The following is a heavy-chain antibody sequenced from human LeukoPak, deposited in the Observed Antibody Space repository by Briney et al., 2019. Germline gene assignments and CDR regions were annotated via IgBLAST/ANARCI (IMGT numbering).Heavy chain of an antibody. CDR1: VFTFSSYA. CDR3: LKGYCSSISCYGDY. Sequence: GGSLTLSCSPSVFTFSSYAMHWARHAPGKGLEYLSAISSNGGSTYYADSVKGRFNISRDNSKNTLYLQMSSLRAEDTAVYYCLKGYCSSISCYGDYWGQGTLVTVSS. CDR2: ISSNGGST. D-gene: IGHD2-2*01. J-gene: IGHJ4*02. V-gene: IGHV3-64D*09.